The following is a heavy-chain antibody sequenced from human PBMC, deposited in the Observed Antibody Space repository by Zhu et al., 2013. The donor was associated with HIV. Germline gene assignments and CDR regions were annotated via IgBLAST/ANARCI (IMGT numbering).Heavy chain of an antibody. CDR3: ARVGDGYFDY. CDR1: EFSFSNYG. V-gene: IGHV3-23*01. Sequence: EVQLLESGGGLVQPGGSLRLSCAASEFSFSNYGMTWVRQAPGKGLEWVSRITGGGSSIYYAASVRGRFTISRDNSKNTLYLQMDSLRAEDTAVYYCARVGDGYFDYWGQGTLVTVSS. D-gene: IGHD2-8*01. J-gene: IGHJ4*02. CDR2: ITGGGSSI.